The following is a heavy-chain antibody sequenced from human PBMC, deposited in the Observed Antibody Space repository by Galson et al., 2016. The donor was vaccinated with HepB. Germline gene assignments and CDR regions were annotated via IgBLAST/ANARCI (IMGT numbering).Heavy chain of an antibody. D-gene: IGHD2/OR15-2a*01. CDR2: ISAHDGDT. CDR3: ARRHEYCPPVGCSVDY. J-gene: IGHJ4*02. Sequence: SVKVSCKASGYTFTTNGISWVRQAPGQGLEWVALISAHDGDTNSAQKFQGRVTLTTDTSTRTAYMELRSLTSDDTAVYYCARRHEYCPPVGCSVDYWGQGTLVSVSS. CDR1: GYTFTTNG. V-gene: IGHV1-18*04.